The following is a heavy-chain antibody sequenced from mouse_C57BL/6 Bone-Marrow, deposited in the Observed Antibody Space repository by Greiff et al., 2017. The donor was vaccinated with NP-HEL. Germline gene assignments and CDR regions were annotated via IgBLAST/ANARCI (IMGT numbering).Heavy chain of an antibody. Sequence: QVQLQQPGTELVKPGASVKLSCKASGYTFTSYWMHWVKQRPGQGLEWIGNINPSNGGTNYNEKFKSKATLTVDKSSSTAYMQLSSLTSEDSAVYYCARSRYYGSSPYYAMDYWGLGTSVTVSS. CDR1: GYTFTSYW. J-gene: IGHJ4*01. CDR3: ARSRYYGSSPYYAMDY. D-gene: IGHD1-1*01. CDR2: INPSNGGT. V-gene: IGHV1-53*01.